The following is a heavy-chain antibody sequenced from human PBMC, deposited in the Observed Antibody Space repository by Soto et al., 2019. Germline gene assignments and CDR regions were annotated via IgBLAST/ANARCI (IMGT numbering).Heavy chain of an antibody. V-gene: IGHV4-30-4*01. J-gene: IGHJ4*02. D-gene: IGHD1-26*01. CDR2: IYYSGTT. CDR1: GASISSGDYY. Sequence: SETLSLTCTVSGASISSGDYYWNWIRQTPGKGLEWIGHIYYSGTTYYTPSHQSRLTMSVDTSKNQFSLKLNSVTAADTAVYYCARFSVATTKYYFDYWGQGTLVTVSS. CDR3: ARFSVATTKYYFDY.